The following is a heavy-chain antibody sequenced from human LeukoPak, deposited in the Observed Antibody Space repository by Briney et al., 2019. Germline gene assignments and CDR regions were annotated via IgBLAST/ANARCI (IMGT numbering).Heavy chain of an antibody. CDR2: IYPGDSEP. CDR3: VRQNYEILTGYNVNYFDS. Sequence: GESLKISCKSSGYTFTSYWIGWVRQMPGKGLEWMGIIYPGDSEPKYSPSFLGQVTISADKSISTASLHWSSLKASDTAMYYCVRQNYEILTGYNVNYFDSLGQGTLVTVSS. J-gene: IGHJ4*02. V-gene: IGHV5-51*01. CDR1: GYTFTSYW. D-gene: IGHD3-9*01.